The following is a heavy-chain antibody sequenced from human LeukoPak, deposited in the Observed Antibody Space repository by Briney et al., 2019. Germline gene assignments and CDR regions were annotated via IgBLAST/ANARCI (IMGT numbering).Heavy chain of an antibody. J-gene: IGHJ4*02. V-gene: IGHV4-61*01. D-gene: IGHD6-13*01. CDR1: GGSISSGSYY. Sequence: PSETLSLTCTVSGGSISSGSYYWSWIRQPPGKGLEWIGYIYYSGSTNYNPSLKSRVTISVDTSKNQFSLKLSSVTAADTAVYYCARGKYSSSWYGDYWGQGTLVTVSS. CDR3: ARGKYSSSWYGDY. CDR2: IYYSGST.